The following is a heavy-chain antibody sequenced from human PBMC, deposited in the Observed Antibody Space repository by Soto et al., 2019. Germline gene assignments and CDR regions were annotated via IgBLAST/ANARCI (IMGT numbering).Heavy chain of an antibody. J-gene: IGHJ6*02. CDR2: ISGSGAGT. D-gene: IGHD2-15*01. CDR1: GFPFSSYA. CDR3: ANARYCSGGSCYGLPYYYGMDV. Sequence: EVHLLESGGGLVQPGGSLRLSCAASGFPFSSYAMSWVRQAPGKGLEWVSGISGSGAGTYYAVSVQGRFTISRDISENTLYLEMNSLRAEDTAVYYCANARYCSGGSCYGLPYYYGMDVWGQGTTVTVSS. V-gene: IGHV3-23*01.